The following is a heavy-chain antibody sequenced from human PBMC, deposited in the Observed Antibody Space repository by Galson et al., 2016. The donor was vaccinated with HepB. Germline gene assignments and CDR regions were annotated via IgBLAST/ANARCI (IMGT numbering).Heavy chain of an antibody. D-gene: IGHD2-15*01. V-gene: IGHV3-30*18. CDR2: ITHDRSNE. CDR1: GFIFSNYA. Sequence: SLRLSCAASGFIFSNYAMHWVRQAPGKGLEWVALITHDRSNEQYAGSVKGRFTISRDNSKNTLFLQMNSLRPEDTAIYYCAKALGFSSSADWGQGTLVTVSS. J-gene: IGHJ4*02. CDR3: AKALGFSSSAD.